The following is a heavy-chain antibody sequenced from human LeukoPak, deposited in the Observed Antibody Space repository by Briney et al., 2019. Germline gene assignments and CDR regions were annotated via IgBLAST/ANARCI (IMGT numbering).Heavy chain of an antibody. CDR3: AKVKALDAVASYFDY. V-gene: IGHV3-23*01. CDR2: ISSSGDNT. CDR1: GFVFSTYA. D-gene: IGHD1-1*01. J-gene: IGHJ4*02. Sequence: GGSLRLSCAASGFVFSTYAMGWVRQAPGKGLEWVSAISSSGDNTYYADSVKGQFTISRDNSKNALDLQMNSLRAEDTAMYHCAKVKALDAVASYFDYWGQGTLVTVSS.